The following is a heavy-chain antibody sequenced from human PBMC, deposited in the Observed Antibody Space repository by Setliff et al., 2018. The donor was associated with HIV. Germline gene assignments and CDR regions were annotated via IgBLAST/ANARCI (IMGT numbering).Heavy chain of an antibody. Sequence: ASVKVSCKVSGFTFTDFNMHWVQQAPGKGLEWMGLVDPKDGETMYAEKFQGRVTITADTSTDTAYMELSSLRSEDTAVYYCVTGEGLRFWGQGTLVTVSS. CDR1: GFTFTDFN. CDR3: VTGEGLRF. D-gene: IGHD2-15*01. CDR2: VDPKDGET. J-gene: IGHJ4*02. V-gene: IGHV1-69-2*01.